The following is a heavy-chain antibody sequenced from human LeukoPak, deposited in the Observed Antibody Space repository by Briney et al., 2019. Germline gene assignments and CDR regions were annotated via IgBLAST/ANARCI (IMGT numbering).Heavy chain of an antibody. CDR1: GYTFTSYA. D-gene: IGHD3-22*01. Sequence: ASVKVSCKASGYTFTSYAMNWVRQAPGQGLEWMGWINTNTGNPTYAQGFTGRLVFSLDTSVSTAYLQISSLKAEDTAVYYCARDRFMRAYYYDSSGYYGYYFDYWGQGTLVTVSS. CDR2: INTNTGNP. J-gene: IGHJ4*02. CDR3: ARDRFMRAYYYDSSGYYGYYFDY. V-gene: IGHV7-4-1*02.